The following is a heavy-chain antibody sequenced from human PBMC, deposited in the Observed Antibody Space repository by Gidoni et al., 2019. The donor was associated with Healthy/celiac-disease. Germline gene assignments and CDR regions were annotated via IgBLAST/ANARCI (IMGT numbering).Heavy chain of an antibody. D-gene: IGHD6-19*01. CDR1: GFTFSSYA. CDR2: ISGSGGST. J-gene: IGHJ4*02. Sequence: EVPLLESGRGLVQPGGSLRLSCAASGFTFSSYAMSWVRQAPGKGLEWVAAISGSGGSTYYADAVKGRFTISRDNSKNTLYLQMNSLRAENTAVYYCAKGVRSSGWYGTPTHYFDYWCQGTLVTVSS. CDR3: AKGVRSSGWYGTPTHYFDY. V-gene: IGHV3-23*01.